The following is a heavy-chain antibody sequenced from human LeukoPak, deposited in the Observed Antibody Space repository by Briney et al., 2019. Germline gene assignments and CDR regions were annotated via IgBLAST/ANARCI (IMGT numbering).Heavy chain of an antibody. CDR3: ARIITMIRGERSGYFAS. CDR2: IYHSGST. CDR1: GYGISSDYY. J-gene: IGHJ4*02. Sequence: TSETLSLTCAVSGYGISSDYYWGWIRQPPGKGLEWMASIYHSGSTYYNPSLKNRVTISVDTSKSQLSLELISVTAADTAVYYCARIITMIRGERSGYFASWSQGTLVTVSS. D-gene: IGHD3-10*01. V-gene: IGHV4-38-2*01.